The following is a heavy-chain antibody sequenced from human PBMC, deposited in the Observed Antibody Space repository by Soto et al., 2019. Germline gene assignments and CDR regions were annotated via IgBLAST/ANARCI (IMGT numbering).Heavy chain of an antibody. Sequence: QVQLVESGGGVVQPGRSLRLSCAASGFTFSSYAMHWFRQAPGKGLEWVAAISYDGSDKYYADSMKGQFTISRDNSKNTLYLQMNSLRAEDTAVYYCAREARTGTHWYFDLWGRGTLVTVSS. J-gene: IGHJ2*01. CDR1: GFTFSSYA. CDR3: AREARTGTHWYFDL. D-gene: IGHD1-7*01. V-gene: IGHV3-30-3*01. CDR2: ISYDGSDK.